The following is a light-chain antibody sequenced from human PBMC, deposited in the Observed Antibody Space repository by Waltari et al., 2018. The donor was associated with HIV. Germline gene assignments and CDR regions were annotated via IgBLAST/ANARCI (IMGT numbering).Light chain of an antibody. J-gene: IGLJ2*01. Sequence: TLAPSVSLAPGQTATLSCGNFGRNSVPRYRQKPGRAPLLVVLDDVDRSSAIPARFSGARSGGRATLTISGVEAGDEADYYCQVWDRGYKEAVFGGGT. CDR2: DDV. V-gene: IGLV3-21*02. CDR3: QVWDRGYKEAV. CDR1: NFGRNS.